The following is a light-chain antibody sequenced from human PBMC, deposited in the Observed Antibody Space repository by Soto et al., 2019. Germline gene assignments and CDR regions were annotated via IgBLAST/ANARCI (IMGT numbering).Light chain of an antibody. J-gene: IGLJ1*01. Sequence: QSALTQPASVSGSPGQSITISCTGTSSDVGNYNYVSWYQQYPGRVPKLLIYMVSNRPSGVSNRFSGSKSCNTASLTLSGLQADDEADYFCTSPTPGSLYVFGTGTKATVL. CDR3: TSPTPGSLYV. V-gene: IGLV2-14*01. CDR2: MVS. CDR1: SSDVGNYNY.